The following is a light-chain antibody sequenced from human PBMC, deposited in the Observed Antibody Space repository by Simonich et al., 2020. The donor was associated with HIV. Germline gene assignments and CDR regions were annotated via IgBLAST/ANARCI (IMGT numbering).Light chain of an antibody. CDR1: QSLLYSSNNRHY. CDR3: QQYYSAPRT. V-gene: IGKV4-1*01. J-gene: IGKJ1*01. CDR2: WAS. Sequence: DIVLTQSPDSLPVSLGEWATINCKSSQSLLYSSNNRHYLAWDQQKPGQPPKLLIYWASTRESGVPDRFSGSGSGTDFTLTISSLQAEDVAVYYCQQYYSAPRTFGQGTKVEIK.